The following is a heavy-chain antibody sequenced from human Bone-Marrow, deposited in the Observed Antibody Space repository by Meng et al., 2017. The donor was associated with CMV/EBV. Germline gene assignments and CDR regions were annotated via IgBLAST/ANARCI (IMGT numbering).Heavy chain of an antibody. CDR3: AKLQGSKDY. V-gene: IGHV3-9*01. J-gene: IGHJ4*02. Sequence: GGSLRLSCAASGFTFDDYAMHWVRQAAGKGLEWVAGISWNSVSIGYADSVKGRFTISRDDAKSSLYLQMNNLRSEDTALYFCAKLQGSKDYWGQGTVVTVSS. CDR2: ISWNSVSI. CDR1: GFTFDDYA.